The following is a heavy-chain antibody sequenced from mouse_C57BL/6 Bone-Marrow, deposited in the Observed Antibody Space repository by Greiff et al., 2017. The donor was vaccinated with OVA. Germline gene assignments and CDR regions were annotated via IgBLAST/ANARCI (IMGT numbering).Heavy chain of an antibody. CDR1: GYTFTSYW. CDR3: AISYSNYAMDY. Sequence: VQLQQPGAELVKPGASVKVSCKASGYTFTSYWLHWVKQRPGPGLEWIGRIHPSASDTNYSQKFNGKATLTVDKSSSTAYMQLSSLTSEDSAVYYCAISYSNYAMDYWGQGTSVTVSS. CDR2: IHPSASDT. V-gene: IGHV1-74*01. J-gene: IGHJ4*01. D-gene: IGHD2-5*01.